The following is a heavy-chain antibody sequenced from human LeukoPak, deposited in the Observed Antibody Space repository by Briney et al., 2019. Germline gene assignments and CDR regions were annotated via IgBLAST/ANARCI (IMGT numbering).Heavy chain of an antibody. Sequence: PGGSLRLSCAASGFTVSSDYMTWVRQAPGKGLEWVSVIYSDANTYYADSVKGRFTISRDNSKNTVYLQMNSLRAEDTAVYYRARAAWDYWGQGTLVTVSS. CDR1: GFTVSSDY. J-gene: IGHJ4*02. CDR3: ARAAWDY. V-gene: IGHV3-66*01. CDR2: IYSDANT.